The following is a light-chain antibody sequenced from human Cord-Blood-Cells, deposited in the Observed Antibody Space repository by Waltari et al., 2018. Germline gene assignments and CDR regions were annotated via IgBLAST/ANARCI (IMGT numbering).Light chain of an antibody. CDR1: SSDVGSYNL. Sequence: QSALTQPASVSGSPGQSITTSCTGTSSDVGSYNLVSWYQQDPGKAPKLMICEFSKRPSGVSNAFSGSKSGNTSSLTVSGLQSEDEADYYCCSYAGSSTPYVVGTVTKVTVL. CDR3: CSYAGSSTPYV. CDR2: EFS. J-gene: IGLJ1*01. V-gene: IGLV2-23*02.